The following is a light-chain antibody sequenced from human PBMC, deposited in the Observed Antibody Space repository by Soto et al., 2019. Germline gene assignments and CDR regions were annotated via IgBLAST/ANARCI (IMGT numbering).Light chain of an antibody. CDR2: AAS. J-gene: IGKJ3*01. CDR1: ESISSY. V-gene: IGKV1-39*01. Sequence: DIQMTQSPSSLSASVGDRVPITYRASESISSYLNWYQQKPGKAPKLLIYAASSLQSGVPSRFSGSGSCTDFTLTISTLQPDSFATYYCQQNYSSLSTFGTWTKVDIK. CDR3: QQNYSSLST.